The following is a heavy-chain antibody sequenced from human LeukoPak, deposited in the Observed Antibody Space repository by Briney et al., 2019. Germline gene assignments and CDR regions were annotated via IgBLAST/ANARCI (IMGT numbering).Heavy chain of an antibody. Sequence: SETLSLTCAVYGGSFSGDYWSWIRQPPGKGLEWIGEINHSGSTNYNPSLKSLVAISVDTSKNQFSLNLSSVTAADTAVYYCARASGWYKVYYYYMDVWGEGTTVTVSS. CDR1: GGSFSGDY. V-gene: IGHV4-34*01. CDR2: INHSGST. CDR3: ARASGWYKVYYYYMDV. D-gene: IGHD6-19*01. J-gene: IGHJ6*03.